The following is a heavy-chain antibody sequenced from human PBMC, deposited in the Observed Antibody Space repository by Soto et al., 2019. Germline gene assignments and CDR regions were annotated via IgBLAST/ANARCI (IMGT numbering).Heavy chain of an antibody. CDR3: ARGPHLYYYDSSGYYTFDY. CDR2: IIPIFGAA. V-gene: IGHV1-69*13. Sequence: SVKVSCKASGGTFSSYAISWVRQAPGQGLEWMGGIIPIFGAANYAQKFQGRVTITADESTSTAYMELSSLRSEDTAVYYCARGPHLYYYDSSGYYTFDYWGQGTLVTVSS. J-gene: IGHJ4*02. CDR1: GGTFSSYA. D-gene: IGHD3-22*01.